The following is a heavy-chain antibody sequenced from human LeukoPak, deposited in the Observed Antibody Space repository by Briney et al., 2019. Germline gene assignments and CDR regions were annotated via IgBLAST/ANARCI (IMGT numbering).Heavy chain of an antibody. CDR1: GYIFTNFY. D-gene: IGHD4-17*01. V-gene: IGHV1-46*04. CDR3: ARGGHLRYGDTQNWFDP. Sequence: ASVKVSCKASGYIFTNFYLHWVRHAPGQGLEWMALINPSGGNIRYAQKLQGRVTMTRETSTTTVYMELSSLRSEDTAVYYCARGGHLRYGDTQNWFDPWGQGTLVTVSS. CDR2: INPSGGNI. J-gene: IGHJ5*02.